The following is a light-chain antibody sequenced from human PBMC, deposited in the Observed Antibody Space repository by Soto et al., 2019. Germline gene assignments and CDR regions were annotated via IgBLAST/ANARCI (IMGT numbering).Light chain of an antibody. CDR2: GAS. Sequence: EIVMTQSPVTLSVSPGERATLSCRASQSVIDNLAWYQQKPGQAPRLLISGASTRATGIPARFSGSGSGAELTLTISSLQSQDFALYYCQQYNNWPPNFRPGTKVDI. J-gene: IGKJ3*01. CDR1: QSVIDN. CDR3: QQYNNWPPN. V-gene: IGKV3-15*01.